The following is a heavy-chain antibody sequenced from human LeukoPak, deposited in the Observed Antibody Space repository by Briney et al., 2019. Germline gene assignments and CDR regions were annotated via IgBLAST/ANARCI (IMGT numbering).Heavy chain of an antibody. J-gene: IGHJ4*02. D-gene: IGHD2-21*02. CDR1: GYTLTELS. CDR3: ATMCGGDCYRNY. Sequence: ASVKVSCKVSGYTLTELSMHWVRQAPGEGLEWMGGFDPEDGETIYAQKFQGRVTMTEDTSTDTAYMELSSLRSEDTAVYYCATMCGGDCYRNYWGQGTLVTVSS. CDR2: FDPEDGET. V-gene: IGHV1-24*01.